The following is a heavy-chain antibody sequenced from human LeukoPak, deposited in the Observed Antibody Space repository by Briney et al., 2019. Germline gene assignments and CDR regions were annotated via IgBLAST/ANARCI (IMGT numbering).Heavy chain of an antibody. CDR2: IYSGGST. D-gene: IGHD6-6*01. V-gene: IGHV3-53*01. CDR1: GFTVSSNY. Sequence: GGSLRLSCAASGFTVSSNYMSWVRQAPGKGLEWVSIIYSGGSTFYADSVKGRFTISRDNSKNTLYLQMNSLRAEDTAVYYCAKESSAEKFDPWGQGTLVTVSS. J-gene: IGHJ5*02. CDR3: AKESSAEKFDP.